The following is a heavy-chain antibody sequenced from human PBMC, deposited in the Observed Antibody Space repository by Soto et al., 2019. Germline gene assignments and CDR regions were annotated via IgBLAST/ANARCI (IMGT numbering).Heavy chain of an antibody. CDR3: ARDHLGIAAGDFDL. Sequence: PWWSMRLSCSASVFTFSSYEMNWFRQAPGKGLEWVSSISSGRPDIFYADSVRGRFTISRDDAKKSLFLQMNSLRADDTAVYYCARDHLGIAAGDFDLWGQGTLVTVSS. D-gene: IGHD6-19*01. CDR1: VFTFSSYE. J-gene: IGHJ4*02. V-gene: IGHV3-21*01. CDR2: ISSGRPDI.